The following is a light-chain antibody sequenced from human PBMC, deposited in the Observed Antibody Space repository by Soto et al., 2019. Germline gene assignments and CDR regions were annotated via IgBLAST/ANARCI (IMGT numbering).Light chain of an antibody. Sequence: EIVMTQSPVTLSVSPGERATLSCRASQSIGGNLAWYQQKPGQAPRLLIYGASTRATGIPARFSGGGSGTEFTLTIDSLQSEDFAVYYCQQYNYWLSWTFGQGTKVEIK. J-gene: IGKJ1*01. CDR3: QQYNYWLSWT. CDR1: QSIGGN. V-gene: IGKV3-15*01. CDR2: GAS.